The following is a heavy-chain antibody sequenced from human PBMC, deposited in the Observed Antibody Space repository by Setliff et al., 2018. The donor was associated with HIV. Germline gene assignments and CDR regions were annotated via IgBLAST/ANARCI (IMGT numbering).Heavy chain of an antibody. V-gene: IGHV4-38-2*02. CDR1: GGSITSGYY. D-gene: IGHD6-6*01. Sequence: PSETLSLTCTVSGGSITSGYYWGWIRQPPGKGLEWIGSIYHSGSTYYNPSLKSRVTISVDTSKNQFSLKLSSVTAADTAVYYCASEAWTSYRSSSGYYYYYMDVWGKGTTVTVSS. J-gene: IGHJ6*03. CDR3: ASEAWTSYRSSSGYYYYYMDV. CDR2: IYHSGST.